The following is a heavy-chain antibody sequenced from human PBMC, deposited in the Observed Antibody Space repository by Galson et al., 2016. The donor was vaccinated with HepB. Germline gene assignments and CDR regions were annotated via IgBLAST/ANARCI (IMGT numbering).Heavy chain of an antibody. CDR1: GDSISNSNYF. CDR2: IYYRGNT. Sequence: TLSLTCNVSGDSISNSNYFWGWLRQPPGKGLEWIGTIYYRGNTYYTPSLKSRVTISIDTSRNRFSLQLNSVTAADTAVYYCARQVSRGSGPDWFDPWGQGTLVTVSS. V-gene: IGHV4-39*01. J-gene: IGHJ5*02. CDR3: ARQVSRGSGPDWFDP. D-gene: IGHD2-15*01.